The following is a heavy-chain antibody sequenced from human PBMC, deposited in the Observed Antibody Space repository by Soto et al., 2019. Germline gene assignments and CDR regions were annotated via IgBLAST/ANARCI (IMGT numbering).Heavy chain of an antibody. CDR3: AKDQAMIVVVIPDY. V-gene: IGHV3-23*01. J-gene: IGHJ4*02. Sequence: EVQLLESGGGLLQPGGSLRLSCAASGFTFSSYAMSWVRQAPGKGLEWVSAISGSGGSTYYADSVKGRFTISRDNSKNTLYLQMNSLRAEDTAVYYCAKDQAMIVVVIPDYWGQGTLVTVSS. CDR2: ISGSGGST. CDR1: GFTFSSYA. D-gene: IGHD3-22*01.